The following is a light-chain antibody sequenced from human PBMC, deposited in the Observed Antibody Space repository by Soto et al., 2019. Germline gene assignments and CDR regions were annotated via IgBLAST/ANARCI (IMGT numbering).Light chain of an antibody. V-gene: IGKV2-28*01. J-gene: IGKJ5*01. CDR1: QSLQPSYGYNC. CDR3: MQALQIPIT. CDR2: LTS. Sequence: DIVMIQSPLSLPVSAGEPASISCRSGQSLQPSYGYNCVSWYLQKPGQSPQLLIFLTSNRASGVPDRFSGSGSGTDFTLKISRVEAEDVGIYYCMQALQIPITFGQGTRLEIK.